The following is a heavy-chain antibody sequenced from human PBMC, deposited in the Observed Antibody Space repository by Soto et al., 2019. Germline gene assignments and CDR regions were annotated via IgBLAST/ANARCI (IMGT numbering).Heavy chain of an antibody. D-gene: IGHD6-25*01. CDR3: AKDKGGTPYYIDS. J-gene: IGHJ4*02. CDR1: GFNFGNYA. V-gene: IGHV3-9*01. CDR2: INWNSDKV. Sequence: VLLVESGGGLVQPGRSLRLSCAVSGFNFGNYAMHWVRQAPRKGLEWVAAINWNSDKVAYAGSVLGRFTIFRDSAKNSLHLQMNDLTTEDTALYYCAKDKGGTPYYIDSWGQGILVTVSS.